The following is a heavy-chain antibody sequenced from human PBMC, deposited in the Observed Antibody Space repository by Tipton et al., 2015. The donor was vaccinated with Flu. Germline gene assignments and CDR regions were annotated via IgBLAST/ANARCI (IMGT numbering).Heavy chain of an antibody. Sequence: TLSLTCTVSSGSISSSSYFCAWIRQPPGKGLELIGSIYPSGSTYYNPSLKSRVTISVDTSKNQFSLEVRSVTAADTAVYYCARLSYYDVDLKNFYFDYWGQGALVTVSS. J-gene: IGHJ4*02. CDR3: ARLSYYDVDLKNFYFDY. D-gene: IGHD3-10*02. CDR2: IYPSGST. CDR1: SGSISSSSYF. V-gene: IGHV4-39*01.